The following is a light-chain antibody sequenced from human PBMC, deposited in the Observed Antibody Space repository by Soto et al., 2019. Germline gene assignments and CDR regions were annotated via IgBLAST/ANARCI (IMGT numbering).Light chain of an antibody. CDR3: QHRDTWPLT. V-gene: IGKV3-11*01. J-gene: IGKJ4*01. CDR2: DAS. CDR1: QSVRTH. Sequence: EIVFAQAPATPCLSPCERAPPSCRASQSVRTHLGWYQQRPGQAPRLLIYDASYRAPGIPARFSGSGSGTDFTLTISSLEPEDFAIYYCQHRDTWPLTFGGGTKVDIK.